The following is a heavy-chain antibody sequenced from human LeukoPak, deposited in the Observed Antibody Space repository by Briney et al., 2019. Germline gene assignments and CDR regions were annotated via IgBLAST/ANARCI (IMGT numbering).Heavy chain of an antibody. CDR1: GGSISSYY. CDR2: IYYSGST. CDR3: ARGTAARPFYYYYLDV. V-gene: IGHV4-59*01. J-gene: IGHJ6*03. Sequence: PSEILSLTCTVSGGSISSYYWSWIRQLPGKGLEWIGYIYYSGSTNYNPSLKSRVTISVDTSKKQFSLKLSSVTAADTAVYYCARGTAARPFYYYYLDVWGKGTTVTVSS. D-gene: IGHD6-6*01.